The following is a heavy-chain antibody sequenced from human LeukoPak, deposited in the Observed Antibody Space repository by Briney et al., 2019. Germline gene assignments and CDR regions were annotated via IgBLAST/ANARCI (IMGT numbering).Heavy chain of an antibody. Sequence: GGSLRLSCAASGFTFSSYGMHWVRQAPGKGLEWVAFIRYDGSNKYYADSVKGRFTISRDNSKNTLYLQMNSLRAEDTAVYYCASGIAVAGPYDYWGQGTLVTVSS. V-gene: IGHV3-30*02. J-gene: IGHJ4*02. CDR2: IRYDGSNK. CDR1: GFTFSSYG. CDR3: ASGIAVAGPYDY. D-gene: IGHD6-19*01.